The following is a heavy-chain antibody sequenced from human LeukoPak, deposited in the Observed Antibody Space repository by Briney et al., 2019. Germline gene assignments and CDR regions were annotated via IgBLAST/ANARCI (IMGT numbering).Heavy chain of an antibody. J-gene: IGHJ4*02. CDR1: GFIFSSYW. V-gene: IGHV3-7*01. CDR2: IKQDGSEK. Sequence: PGGSLRLSCAASGFIFSSYWMGWVRQAPGKGLEWVANIKQDGSEKYYVDSVKDRFTISRDNAKNSLYLQMNSLRAEDAAVYYCTRENWYIDYWGQGNLVTISS. CDR3: TRENWYIDY.